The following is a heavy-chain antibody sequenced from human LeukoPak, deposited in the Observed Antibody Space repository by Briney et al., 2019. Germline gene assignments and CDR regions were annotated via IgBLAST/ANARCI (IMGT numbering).Heavy chain of an antibody. CDR1: GGSISSGDYY. D-gene: IGHD1-26*01. Sequence: PSQTLSLTCTVSGGSISSGDYYWSWIRQPPGKGLEWIGYIYYSGSTYYNPSLKSRVTISVDTFKNQFSLKLSSVTAADTAVYYCARDRGRFGIDYWGQGTLVTVSS. J-gene: IGHJ4*02. V-gene: IGHV4-31*03. CDR2: IYYSGST. CDR3: ARDRGRFGIDY.